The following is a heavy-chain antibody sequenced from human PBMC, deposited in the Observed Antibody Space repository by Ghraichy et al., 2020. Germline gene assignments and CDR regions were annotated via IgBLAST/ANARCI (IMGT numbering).Heavy chain of an antibody. CDR3: ARGRQGTGTTGNDAFDI. J-gene: IGHJ3*02. CDR1: GGSFSGYY. D-gene: IGHD1-1*01. Sequence: SETLSLTCAVYGGSFSGYYWSWIRQPPGKGLEWIGEINHSGSTNYNPSLKSRVTISVDTSKNQFSLKLSSVTAADTAVYYCARGRQGTGTTGNDAFDIWGQGTMVTVSS. CDR2: INHSGST. V-gene: IGHV4-34*01.